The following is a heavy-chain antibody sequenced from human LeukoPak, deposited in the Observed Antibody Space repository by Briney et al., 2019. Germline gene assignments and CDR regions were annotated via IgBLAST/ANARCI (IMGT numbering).Heavy chain of an antibody. CDR2: MKTDGTRI. CDR3: AKEGSEQDAFDI. Sequence: GGSLRLSCAASGFRFSNSWMYWVRQGPGKGPVWVSRMKTDGTRIEYADSVKGRFTISRDNAKNTLFLQMSSLRVEDTAVYYCAKEGSEQDAFDIWGQGTMVTVSS. J-gene: IGHJ3*02. V-gene: IGHV3-74*01. D-gene: IGHD2-15*01. CDR1: GFRFSNSW.